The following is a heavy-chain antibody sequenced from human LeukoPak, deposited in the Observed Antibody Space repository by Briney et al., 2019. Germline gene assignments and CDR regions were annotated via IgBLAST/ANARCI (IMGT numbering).Heavy chain of an antibody. V-gene: IGHV4-39*01. CDR2: IYYTGTT. Sequence: SETLSLTCTVSGGSISSSLYHWGWIRQSPGRNLEWLGSIYYTGTTHYNPSLKSRVTISVDTSKNQFSLNLSSVTAADTAVYYCARQEIGLRSFDPWGQGTLVTVSS. D-gene: IGHD3/OR15-3a*01. J-gene: IGHJ5*02. CDR1: GGSISSSLYH. CDR3: ARQEIGLRSFDP.